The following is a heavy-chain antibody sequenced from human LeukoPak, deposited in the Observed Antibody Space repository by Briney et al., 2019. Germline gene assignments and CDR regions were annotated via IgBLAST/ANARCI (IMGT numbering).Heavy chain of an antibody. CDR1: GGSISTYY. J-gene: IGHJ3*01. V-gene: IGHV4-59*13. Sequence: PSETLSLTRTVSGGSISTYYWNWLRQPPGKGLEWIGYTYYIGRTNYNPSLRSRVTISVDTSKNQFSLTLTSVTAADTAVYYCAREHSVGGGLDAFDVWGQGTMVTV. CDR2: TYYIGRT. D-gene: IGHD3-16*01. CDR3: AREHSVGGGLDAFDV.